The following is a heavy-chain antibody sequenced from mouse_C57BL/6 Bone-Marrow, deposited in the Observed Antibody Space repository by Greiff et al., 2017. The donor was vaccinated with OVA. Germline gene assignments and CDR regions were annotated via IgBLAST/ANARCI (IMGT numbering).Heavy chain of an antibody. V-gene: IGHV14-4*01. CDR3: LIADV. D-gene: IGHD1-1*01. Sequence: EVKLQESGAELVRPGASVKLSCTASGFTITDDYMHWVKQRPEQGLEWIGWIDPENGDTEYASKFKGKATITADTSSNTAYLQLSSLTAEDTAVYYCLIADVWGTGTTVTVSS. J-gene: IGHJ1*03. CDR1: GFTITDDY. CDR2: IDPENGDT.